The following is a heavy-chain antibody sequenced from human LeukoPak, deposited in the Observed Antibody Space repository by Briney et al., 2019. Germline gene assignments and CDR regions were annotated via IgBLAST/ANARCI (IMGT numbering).Heavy chain of an antibody. V-gene: IGHV1-18*01. CDR3: ARDRVITAVTRTRLDY. Sequence: ASVKVSCKASGYTFNLFGFSWVRQAPGQGLEWMGWISGYNGDTKNARKFQGRVTMTTDTSRSTVYMELRSLTSDDTAVYCCARDRVITAVTRTRLDYWGQGTLVIVSS. CDR2: ISGYNGDT. CDR1: GYTFNLFG. J-gene: IGHJ4*02. D-gene: IGHD6-13*01.